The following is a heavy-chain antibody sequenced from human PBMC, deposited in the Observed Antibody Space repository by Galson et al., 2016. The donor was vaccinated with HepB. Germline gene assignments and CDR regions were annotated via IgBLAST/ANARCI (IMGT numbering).Heavy chain of an antibody. J-gene: IGHJ4*02. D-gene: IGHD1-26*01. CDR1: GFTFSSYS. Sequence: SLRLSCAASGFTFSSYSMNWVRQAPGKGLEWVSSISSSSSYIYYADSVKGRFTISRDNAKNSLYLRMNSLRAEDTAVYYCARGDIVGAIFDYWGQGTLVTVSS. CDR3: ARGDIVGAIFDY. CDR2: ISSSSSYI. V-gene: IGHV3-21*01.